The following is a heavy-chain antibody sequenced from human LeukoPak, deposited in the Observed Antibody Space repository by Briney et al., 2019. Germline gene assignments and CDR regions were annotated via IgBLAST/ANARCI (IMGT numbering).Heavy chain of an antibody. CDR2: IRRDGSAK. CDR1: GFTFSSFW. Sequence: GGSLRLSCAASGFTFSSFWMSWVRQAPGKGLEWVDNIRRDGSAKHYVDSVKGRFTISRDNAQNSLYLQMNTLRVEDTAVYYCARHGGQGAFDIWGQGTMVTVSS. V-gene: IGHV3-7*01. J-gene: IGHJ3*02. D-gene: IGHD4-23*01. CDR3: ARHGGQGAFDI.